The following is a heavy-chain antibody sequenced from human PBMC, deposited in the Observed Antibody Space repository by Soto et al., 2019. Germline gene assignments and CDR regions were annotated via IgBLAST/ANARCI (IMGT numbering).Heavy chain of an antibody. V-gene: IGHV3-48*02. Sequence: GGSLRLSCAASGFTFSRYSMNWVSQAPGKGLEWVPYISSSSSTIYYADCVRGRFTISRDNAKSSVYLQMSSLRDKDTALYYCARDLPTTVTTPLDYWGQGTLVTASS. D-gene: IGHD4-17*01. CDR1: GFTFSRYS. CDR2: ISSSSSTI. CDR3: ARDLPTTVTTPLDY. J-gene: IGHJ4*02.